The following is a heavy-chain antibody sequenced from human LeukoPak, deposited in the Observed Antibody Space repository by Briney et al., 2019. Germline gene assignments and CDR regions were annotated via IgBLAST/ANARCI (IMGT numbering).Heavy chain of an antibody. CDR3: AREVSDSGSMDV. CDR1: GFTLGSHD. Sequence: GGSLRLSCTASGFTLGSHDMHWVRQTTGEGLEWVAAIASGFQTFYAGSVKGRFTVSREDAKNSLYLQMNSLRAEDTAVYYCAREVSDSGSMDVWGHGTTVTVSS. CDR2: IASGFQT. V-gene: IGHV3-13*01. D-gene: IGHD3-10*01. J-gene: IGHJ6*02.